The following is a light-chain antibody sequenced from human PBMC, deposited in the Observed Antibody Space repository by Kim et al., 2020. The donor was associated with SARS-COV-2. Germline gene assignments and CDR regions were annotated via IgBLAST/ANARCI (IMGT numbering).Light chain of an antibody. CDR1: QNVGSY. V-gene: IGKV3-15*01. J-gene: IGKJ4*01. CDR3: QQYEDWPLT. CDR2: DSS. Sequence: EIVMTQSPATLSVSLGERATLSCRASQNVGSYLSWFQQKPGQPPRLLIRDSSGRATGVAARFSGSGSGTEFTLTISGLQSDDFAVYYCQQYEDWPLTFGGGTKVDI.